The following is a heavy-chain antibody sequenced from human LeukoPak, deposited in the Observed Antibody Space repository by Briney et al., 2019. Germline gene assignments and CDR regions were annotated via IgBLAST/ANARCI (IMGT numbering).Heavy chain of an antibody. CDR1: GFPFSSYA. CDR2: ISGSGGST. CDR3: AKDQWELPFYFDY. J-gene: IGHJ4*02. V-gene: IGHV3-23*01. D-gene: IGHD1-26*01. Sequence: QPGGSLRLSCAASGFPFSSYAMSWVRQAPGKGLEWVSAISGSGGSTYYADSVKGRFTISRDNSKNTLYLQMNSLRAEDTAVYYCAKDQWELPFYFDYWGQGTLVTVSS.